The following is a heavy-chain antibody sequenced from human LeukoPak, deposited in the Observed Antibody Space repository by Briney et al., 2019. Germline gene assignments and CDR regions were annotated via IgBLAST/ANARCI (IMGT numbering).Heavy chain of an antibody. Sequence: ASVKVSCKASGYTFTSYGISWVRQAPGQGLEWMGWISAYNGNTNYAQKLQGRVTMTTDTSTSTAYMELSSLRSEDTAVYYCASPVDSSGYDAFDIWGQGTMVTVSS. D-gene: IGHD3-22*01. CDR1: GYTFTSYG. CDR3: ASPVDSSGYDAFDI. J-gene: IGHJ3*02. V-gene: IGHV1-18*01. CDR2: ISAYNGNT.